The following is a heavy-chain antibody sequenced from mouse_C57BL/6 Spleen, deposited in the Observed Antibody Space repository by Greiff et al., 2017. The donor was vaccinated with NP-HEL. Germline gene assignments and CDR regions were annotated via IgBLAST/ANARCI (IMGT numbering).Heavy chain of an antibody. CDR1: GYTFTSYW. D-gene: IGHD1-1*01. CDR2: IHPNSGST. CDR3: ARSDTTVVFDY. J-gene: IGHJ2*01. Sequence: QVQLQQPGAELVKPGASVKLSCKASGYTFTSYWMHWVKQRPGQGLEWIGMIHPNSGSTNYNEKFKSKATLTVDKSSSTAYMQLSSLTSEDSAVYYCARSDTTVVFDYWGQGTTLTVSS. V-gene: IGHV1-64*01.